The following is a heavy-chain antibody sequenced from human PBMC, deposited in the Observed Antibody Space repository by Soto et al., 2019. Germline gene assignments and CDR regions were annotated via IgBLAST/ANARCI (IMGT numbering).Heavy chain of an antibody. CDR3: ARDQEQWLVDYGMDV. D-gene: IGHD6-19*01. V-gene: IGHV3-48*02. CDR1: GFTFSSYS. J-gene: IGHJ6*02. CDR2: ISSSSSTI. Sequence: PGGSLRLSCAASGFTFSSYSMSWVRQAPGKGLEWVSYISSSSSTIYYADSVKGRFTISRDNAKNSLYLQMNSLRDEDTAVYYCARDQEQWLVDYGMDVWGQGTTVTVSS.